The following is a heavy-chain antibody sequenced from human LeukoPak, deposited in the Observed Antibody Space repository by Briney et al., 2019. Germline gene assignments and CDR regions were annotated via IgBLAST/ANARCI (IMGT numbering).Heavy chain of an antibody. CDR1: GGSISSGGYY. Sequence: SQTLSLTCTVSGGSISSGGYYWSWIRQHPGKGLEWIGYIYYSGSTYYNPSLKSRVTISVDTSKYQFSLKLSSVTAADTAVYYCARAKKRDSSGYSEGYFDYWGQGTLVTVSS. J-gene: IGHJ4*02. V-gene: IGHV4-31*03. D-gene: IGHD3-22*01. CDR2: IYYSGST. CDR3: ARAKKRDSSGYSEGYFDY.